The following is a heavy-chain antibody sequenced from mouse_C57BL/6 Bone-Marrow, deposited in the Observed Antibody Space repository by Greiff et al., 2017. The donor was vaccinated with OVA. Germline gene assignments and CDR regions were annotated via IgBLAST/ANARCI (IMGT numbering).Heavy chain of an antibody. D-gene: IGHD4-1*01. CDR3: TRDLGLTWTVYYSAMDY. CDR1: GFTFSSYA. CDR2: ISSGGDYI. Sequence: EVKLMESGAGLVKPGGSLKLSCAASGFTFSSYAMSWVRQTPEKRLEWVAYISSGGDYIYYADTVKGRFTISRDNARNTLYLQMSSLKAEDTAMYYCTRDLGLTWTVYYSAMDYWGQGTSVTVSS. V-gene: IGHV5-9-1*02. J-gene: IGHJ4*01.